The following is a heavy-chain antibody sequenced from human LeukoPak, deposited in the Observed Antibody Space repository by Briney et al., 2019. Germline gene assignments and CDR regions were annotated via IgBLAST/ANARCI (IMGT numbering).Heavy chain of an antibody. V-gene: IGHV1-2*02. D-gene: IGHD1-26*01. CDR2: INPNSGGT. J-gene: IGHJ6*02. Sequence: GASVKVSCKASGYTFTGYYMHWGRQAPGQGLEWMGWINPNSGGTNYAQKFQGRVTMTRDTSISTAYMELSRLRSDDTAVYYCAREGRWELLRYYGMDVWGQGTTVTVSS. CDR1: GYTFTGYY. CDR3: AREGRWELLRYYGMDV.